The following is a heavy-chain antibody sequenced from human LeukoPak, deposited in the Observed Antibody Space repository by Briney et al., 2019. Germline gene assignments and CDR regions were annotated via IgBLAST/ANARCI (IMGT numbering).Heavy chain of an antibody. D-gene: IGHD3-22*01. CDR1: GLTLSNYW. J-gene: IGHJ4*02. CDR3: ARSRSGYYEDY. CDR2: IKEDGSEK. V-gene: IGHV3-7*01. Sequence: GGSLRLSCAASGLTLSNYWMSWVRQAPGKGLEWVANIKEDGSEKYYVDSVKGRFTISRDNAKNSLSLQVNSLSAEDTAVYYCARSRSGYYEDYWGQGTLVTVSS.